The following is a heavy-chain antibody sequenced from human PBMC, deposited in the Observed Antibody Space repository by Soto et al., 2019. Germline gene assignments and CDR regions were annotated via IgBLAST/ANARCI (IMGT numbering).Heavy chain of an antibody. J-gene: IGHJ4*02. Sequence: GGSLRLSCAASGFTFSNAWMSWVRQAPGKGLEWVGRIKSKTDGGTTDYAAPVKGRFTISRDDSKNTLYLQMNSLKTDDTAVYYCTTRRRVAAAAAVYDYWGQGTLVTVSS. D-gene: IGHD6-13*01. CDR3: TTRRRVAAAAAVYDY. CDR2: IKSKTDGGTT. V-gene: IGHV3-15*01. CDR1: GFTFSNAW.